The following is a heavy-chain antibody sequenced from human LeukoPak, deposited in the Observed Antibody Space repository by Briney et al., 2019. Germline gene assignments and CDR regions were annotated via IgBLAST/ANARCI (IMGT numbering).Heavy chain of an antibody. CDR1: GFTFSSYA. J-gene: IGHJ4*02. D-gene: IGHD6-13*01. CDR2: ISGSGGST. V-gene: IGHV3-23*01. Sequence: PGGSLRLSCAASGFTFSSYAMSWVRQAPGKGLEWVSAISGSGGSTYYADSVKGRFTISRDNSKSTLHLQMNSLRAEDTAVYYCAKGMSAGSRLYWGQGTLVTVSS. CDR3: AKGMSAGSRLY.